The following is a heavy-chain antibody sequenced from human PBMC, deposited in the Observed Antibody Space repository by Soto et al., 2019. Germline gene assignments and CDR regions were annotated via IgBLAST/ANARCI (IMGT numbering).Heavy chain of an antibody. V-gene: IGHV3-33*01. CDR1: GFTFNHNA. J-gene: IGHJ6*02. CDR3: ASDGQQQAAYALDV. D-gene: IGHD6-13*01. Sequence: QVQLVESGGGVVQPGRSLRLSCAASGFTFNHNAMHWVRQAAGKGLEWVAQIWYDGSEKYYTDSVKGRFTISRDNFKNTVLVQMDSLRFDDKAVDYCASDGQQQAAYALDVWGQGTKVIVSS. CDR2: IWYDGSEK.